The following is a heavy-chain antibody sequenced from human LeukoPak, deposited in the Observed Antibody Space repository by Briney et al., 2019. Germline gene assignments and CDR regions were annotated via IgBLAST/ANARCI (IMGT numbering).Heavy chain of an antibody. Sequence: TGGSLRLSCAASGFSFSSYGMNWVRQAPGKGLEWVAVISYDGSTKYYADSVKGRFTISRDNSKNTLYLQMNSLRAEDTAVYYCAKDFEQEWLPDSLGYRGQGTLVTVSS. V-gene: IGHV3-30*18. D-gene: IGHD5-18*01. CDR3: AKDFEQEWLPDSLGY. CDR2: ISYDGSTK. J-gene: IGHJ4*02. CDR1: GFSFSSYG.